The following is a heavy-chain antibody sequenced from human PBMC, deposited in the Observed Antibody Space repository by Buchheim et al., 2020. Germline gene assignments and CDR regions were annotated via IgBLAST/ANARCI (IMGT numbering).Heavy chain of an antibody. J-gene: IGHJ4*02. CDR3: ARDGTTDYFDY. CDR2: MSSTSRTI. Sequence: EVQLVESGGGLVQPGGSLRLSCAASGFTFSSYSMNRVRQAPGKGLEWLSYMSSTSRTIYYADSVKGRFTISRDNAKNSLYLQMNSLRVEDTAVYYCARDGTTDYFDYWGQGTL. D-gene: IGHD1/OR15-1a*01. CDR1: GFTFSSYS. V-gene: IGHV3-48*01.